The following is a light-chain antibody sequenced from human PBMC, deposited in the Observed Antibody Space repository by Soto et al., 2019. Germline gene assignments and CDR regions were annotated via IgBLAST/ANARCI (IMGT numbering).Light chain of an antibody. CDR2: ANN. J-gene: IGLJ1*01. V-gene: IGLV1-40*01. CDR1: SSNIGAGYD. CDR3: QSYDSSLSGYV. Sequence: LTQPPSVSGAPGQRVTISCTGSSSNIGAGYDVHWYQQLPGTAPKLLIYANNIRPSGVPGRFSGSKSGTSASLAITGLQAEDEADYYCQSYDSSLSGYVFGTGTKVTVL.